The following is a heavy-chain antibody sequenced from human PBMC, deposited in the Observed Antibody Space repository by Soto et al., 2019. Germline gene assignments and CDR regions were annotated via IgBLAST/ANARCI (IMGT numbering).Heavy chain of an antibody. CDR3: ARDRGVAPPVAGNTHYYYYMDV. Sequence: QDQLVQSGAEVKKPGASVTVSCKASGYSFTNYGVTWVRQAPGQGLEWMGWISAFNGNTHYAQNLQGRGTMTTDASTVTAYMELRSLRSDDTAVYYCARDRGVAPPVAGNTHYYYYMDVWGKGTTVTVSS. J-gene: IGHJ6*03. CDR1: GYSFTNYG. CDR2: ISAFNGNT. V-gene: IGHV1-18*01. D-gene: IGHD6-19*01.